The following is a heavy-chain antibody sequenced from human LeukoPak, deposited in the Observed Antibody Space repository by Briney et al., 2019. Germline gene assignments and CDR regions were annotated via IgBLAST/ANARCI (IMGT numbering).Heavy chain of an antibody. J-gene: IGHJ6*02. CDR1: GFTFSSYS. Sequence: GGSLRLSCAASGFTFSSYSMNWVRQAPGKGLEWVSSISSSSSYIYYADSVKGRFTISRDNAKNSLYLQMNSLRAEDTAVYYCARAGATTTRGASYSGSYLRDYYYYGMDVWGQGTTVTVSS. CDR3: ARAGATTTRGASYSGSYLRDYYYYGMDV. D-gene: IGHD1-26*01. V-gene: IGHV3-21*01. CDR2: ISSSSSYI.